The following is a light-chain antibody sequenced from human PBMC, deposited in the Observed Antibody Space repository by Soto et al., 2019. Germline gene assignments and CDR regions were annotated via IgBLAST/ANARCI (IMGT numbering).Light chain of an antibody. CDR2: DAS. V-gene: IGKV1-5*01. CDR3: QQYKSFPFT. CDR1: QSISGW. Sequence: DIQMTQSPSTLSASVGDRVTLTCRASQSISGWLAWYQQKPGKAPKLLMHDASTLERGVPSRISGSGSGTQFTLVISGLQPDDFATYDCQQYKSFPFTFGQGTKLEIK. J-gene: IGKJ2*01.